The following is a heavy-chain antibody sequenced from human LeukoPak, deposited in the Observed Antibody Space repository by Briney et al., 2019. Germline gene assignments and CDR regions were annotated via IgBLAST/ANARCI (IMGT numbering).Heavy chain of an antibody. CDR3: ARQKCTSTSCPTKNAFDI. CDR1: GSISSYY. Sequence: SETLSLTCTVSGSISSYYWSWIRQPPGKGLEWIGYIYTSGSTNYNPSLKSRVTISVGTSKNQFSLDLSSVTAADTAVYYCARQKCTSTSCPTKNAFDIWGQGTMVTVSS. V-gene: IGHV4-4*09. D-gene: IGHD2-2*01. CDR2: IYTSGST. J-gene: IGHJ3*02.